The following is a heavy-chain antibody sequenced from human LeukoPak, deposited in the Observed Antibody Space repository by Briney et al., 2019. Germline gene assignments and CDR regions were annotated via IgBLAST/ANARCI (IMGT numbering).Heavy chain of an antibody. V-gene: IGHV4-34*01. CDR3: ARDAATANGAYSDAFDI. Sequence: SETLSLTCAVYGGSFSGYYWSWIRQPPGKGLEWIGEINHSGSTNYNPSLKSRVTISVDTSKNQFSLQLNSVTPEDTAVYYCARDAATANGAYSDAFDIWGQGTMVTVSS. D-gene: IGHD2-8*01. CDR2: INHSGST. J-gene: IGHJ3*02. CDR1: GGSFSGYY.